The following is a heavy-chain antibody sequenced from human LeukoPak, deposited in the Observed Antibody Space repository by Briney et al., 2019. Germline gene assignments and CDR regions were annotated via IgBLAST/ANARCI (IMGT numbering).Heavy chain of an antibody. Sequence: GGSLRLSCAASGFTFSSYSMNWVRQAPGKGLEWVSSISSSSYIYYADSVKGRFTISRDNAKNPLYLQMNSLRAEDTAVYYCARVLGVPAAILGWFDPWGQGTLVTVSS. D-gene: IGHD2-2*02. CDR2: ISSSSYI. J-gene: IGHJ5*02. CDR1: GFTFSSYS. V-gene: IGHV3-21*01. CDR3: ARVLGVPAAILGWFDP.